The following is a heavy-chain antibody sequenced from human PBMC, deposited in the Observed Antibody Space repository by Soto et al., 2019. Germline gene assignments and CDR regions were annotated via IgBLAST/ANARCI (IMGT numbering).Heavy chain of an antibody. D-gene: IGHD2-2*02. Sequence: ASVKVSCKASGYTFSTYGITWVRQAPGQGLDWMGWINPFKGDTNSAARFQDRVSLTTDTSTRTAYMELRSLRSDDTAVYYCARVKVPAAILGAFDVWSQGTLVTVSS. CDR1: GYTFSTYG. CDR2: INPFKGDT. CDR3: ARVKVPAAILGAFDV. V-gene: IGHV1-18*01. J-gene: IGHJ3*01.